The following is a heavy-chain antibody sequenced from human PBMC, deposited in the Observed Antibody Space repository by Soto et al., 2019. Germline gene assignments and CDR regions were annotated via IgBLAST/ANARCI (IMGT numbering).Heavy chain of an antibody. Sequence: KPSETLSLTCTVSGGSISSSSYYWGWIRQPPRKGQEWIGSIYYSGSTYYNPSLKSRVTISVDTSKNQFSLKLSSVTAADTAVYYCASLTYYYDSSGYYWAYYGMDVWGQGTTVTVSS. J-gene: IGHJ6*02. V-gene: IGHV4-39*01. CDR3: ASLTYYYDSSGYYWAYYGMDV. CDR1: GGSISSSSYY. CDR2: IYYSGST. D-gene: IGHD3-22*01.